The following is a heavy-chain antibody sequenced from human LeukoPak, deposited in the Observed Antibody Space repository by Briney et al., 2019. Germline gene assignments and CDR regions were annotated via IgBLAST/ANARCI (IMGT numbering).Heavy chain of an antibody. CDR2: IYYSGST. CDR3: AGHFYGESFDY. CDR1: GGSISSYY. Sequence: SETLSLTCTVSGGSISSYYWSWIRQPPGKGLEWIGYIYYSGSTNYNPSLKSRVTISVDTSKNQFSLKQSSVTAADTAVYYCAGHFYGESFDYWGQGTLVTVSS. V-gene: IGHV4-59*08. J-gene: IGHJ4*02. D-gene: IGHD4-17*01.